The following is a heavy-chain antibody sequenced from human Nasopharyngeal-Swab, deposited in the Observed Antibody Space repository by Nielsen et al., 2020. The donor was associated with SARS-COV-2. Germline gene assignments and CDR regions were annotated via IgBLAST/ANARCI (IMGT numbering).Heavy chain of an antibody. V-gene: IGHV3-74*01. D-gene: IGHD2/OR15-2a*01. CDR3: ARGRGSSTSMIGY. CDR2: TNGDGSSL. J-gene: IGHJ4*02. Sequence: ESLKISCAASGFTFSNYRMHWVRQAPGKGLVWVSRTNGDGSSLNYADFVKGRFTISTDNAKSTLYLEMNSLRAEDTAVYYCARGRGSSTSMIGYWGQGTLVTVSS. CDR1: GFTFSNYR.